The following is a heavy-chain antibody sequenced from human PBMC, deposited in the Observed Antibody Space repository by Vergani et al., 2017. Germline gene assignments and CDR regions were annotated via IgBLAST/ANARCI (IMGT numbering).Heavy chain of an antibody. D-gene: IGHD3-9*01. CDR1: GFTFSNAW. Sequence: EVQLVESGGGLVKPGGSLRLSCAASGFTFSNAWMRWVRHAPGKGLEWVGRIKSKTDGGTTDYAAPVKGRFTISRDDSKNTLYLQMNSLKTEDTAVYYWTTDSEQGYDILTGYYKLDDYWGQGTLVTVSS. J-gene: IGHJ4*02. CDR3: TTDSEQGYDILTGYYKLDDY. V-gene: IGHV3-15*01. CDR2: IKSKTDGGTT.